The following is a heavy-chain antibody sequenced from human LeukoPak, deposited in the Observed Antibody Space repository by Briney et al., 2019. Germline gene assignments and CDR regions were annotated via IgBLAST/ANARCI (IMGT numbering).Heavy chain of an antibody. CDR1: GGTFSSYA. Sequence: ASVKVSCKASGGTFSSYAISWVRQAPGQGLEWMGGIIPIFGTANYAQKFQGRVTITTDESTSTAYMELSSLRSEDTAVYYCARKQYYYDSSGYYSWGQGTLVTVSS. V-gene: IGHV1-69*05. CDR3: ARKQYYYDSSGYYS. J-gene: IGHJ4*02. CDR2: IIPIFGTA. D-gene: IGHD3-22*01.